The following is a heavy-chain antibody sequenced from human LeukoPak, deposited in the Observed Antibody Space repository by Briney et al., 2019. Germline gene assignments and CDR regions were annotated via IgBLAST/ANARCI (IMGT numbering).Heavy chain of an antibody. Sequence: SQTLSLTCSVSGDSISSRTYYWTWIRQHPEKGLEWIGYIWNSWSTNYNPALKSRVTISVNTSKNQFSLKLTSVTAADTAIYYCARDVSSMFPNWFDPWGQGILVIVSS. D-gene: IGHD6-6*01. CDR1: GDSISSRTYY. V-gene: IGHV4-31*03. CDR2: IWNSWST. J-gene: IGHJ5*02. CDR3: ARDVSSMFPNWFDP.